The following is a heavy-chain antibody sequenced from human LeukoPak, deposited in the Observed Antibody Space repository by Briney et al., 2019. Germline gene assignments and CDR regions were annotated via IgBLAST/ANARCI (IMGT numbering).Heavy chain of an antibody. D-gene: IGHD6-13*01. J-gene: IGHJ4*02. Sequence: GGSLRLSCAASGFTFSSYAMSWVRQAPGKGLEWVSAISGSGGSTYYADSVKGRLTISRDNSKNTLYLQMNSLRAEDTAVYYGAKVTGIAAAGRVDYWGQGTLVTVSS. CDR3: AKVTGIAAAGRVDY. CDR1: GFTFSSYA. CDR2: ISGSGGST. V-gene: IGHV3-23*01.